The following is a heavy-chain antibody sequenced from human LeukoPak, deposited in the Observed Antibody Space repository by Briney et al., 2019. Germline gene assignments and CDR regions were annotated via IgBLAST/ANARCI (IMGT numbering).Heavy chain of an antibody. D-gene: IGHD3-3*01. J-gene: IGHJ6*03. V-gene: IGHV4-59*01. CDR3: ARITSGDFWSGYYGYYYYMDV. CDR2: IYYSGST. Sequence: SETLSLTCTVSGGSISSYYWSWIRQPPGKGLEWIGYIYYSGSTNYNPSLKSRVTISVDTSKNQFSLKLSSVTAADTAVYYCARITSGDFWSGYYGYYYYMDVWGKGTTVTVSS. CDR1: GGSISSYY.